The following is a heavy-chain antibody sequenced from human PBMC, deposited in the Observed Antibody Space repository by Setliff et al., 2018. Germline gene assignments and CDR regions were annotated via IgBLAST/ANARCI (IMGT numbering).Heavy chain of an antibody. J-gene: IGHJ4*02. CDR3: VNTLIRGACDY. CDR1: GFTFSSYA. D-gene: IGHD3-10*01. CDR2: IKQDGSEK. Sequence: PGGSLRLSCAASGFTFSSYAMHWVRQAPGKGLEWVANIKQDGSEKYYVDSVKGRFTISRDNAKNTLFLQMNSLRADDTAVYYCVNTLIRGACDYWGQGTLVTVSS. V-gene: IGHV3-7*01.